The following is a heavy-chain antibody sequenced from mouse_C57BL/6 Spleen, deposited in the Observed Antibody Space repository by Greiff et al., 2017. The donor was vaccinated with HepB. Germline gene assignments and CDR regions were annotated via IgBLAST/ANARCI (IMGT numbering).Heavy chain of an antibody. CDR2: INPYNGDT. J-gene: IGHJ3*01. CDR1: GYSFTGYF. CDR3: ARDLYGSSPAWFAY. Sequence: EVKVVESGPELVKPGDSVKISCKASGYSFTGYFMNWVMQSHGKSLEWIGRINPYNGDTFYNQKFKGKATLTVDKSSSTAHMELRSLTSEDSAVYYCARDLYGSSPAWFAYWGQGTLVTVSA. V-gene: IGHV1-20*01. D-gene: IGHD1-1*01.